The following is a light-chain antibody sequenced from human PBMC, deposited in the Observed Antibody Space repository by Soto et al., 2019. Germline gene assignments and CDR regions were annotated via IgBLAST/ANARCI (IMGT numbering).Light chain of an antibody. Sequence: QSSLTHPASLSGSPGQSITISCTGTSSDVGGYNYVSWYQQLPGKAPKLMIYDVSDRPSGVSNRFSGSKSGNTASLTISGLQAEDEADYYCSSYTSSSLYVFGTGTKVTVL. V-gene: IGLV2-14*01. CDR3: SSYTSSSLYV. J-gene: IGLJ1*01. CDR2: DVS. CDR1: SSDVGGYNY.